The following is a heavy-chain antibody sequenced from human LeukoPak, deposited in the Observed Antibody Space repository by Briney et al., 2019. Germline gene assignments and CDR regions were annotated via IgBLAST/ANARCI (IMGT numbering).Heavy chain of an antibody. CDR2: ISYDGSNE. V-gene: IGHV3-30*04. CDR3: ARDPGATIAAAGD. CDR1: GFTFSSYA. J-gene: IGHJ4*02. Sequence: LGGSLRLSCAASGFTFSSYAMHWVRQAPGKGLEWVAIISYDGSNEYYADSVKGRFTISRDNSKNTLYPQMNSLRAADTAVYYCARDPGATIAAAGDWGQGTLVTVSS. D-gene: IGHD6-13*01.